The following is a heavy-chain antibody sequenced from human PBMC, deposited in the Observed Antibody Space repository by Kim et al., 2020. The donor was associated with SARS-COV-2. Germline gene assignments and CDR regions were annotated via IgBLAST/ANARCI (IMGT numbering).Heavy chain of an antibody. V-gene: IGHV3-48*02. Sequence: GGSLRLSCVASGFTFSSFNMNWVRQAPGKGLEWVSFISSSSSTILYADSVKGRFTISRDNAKNSLYLQINSLRDEDTAVYYCARANAGIYWGYYEYGGQGTLLSVSS. CDR1: GFTFSSFN. J-gene: IGHJ4*02. D-gene: IGHD3-16*01. CDR3: ARANAGIYWGYYEY. CDR2: ISSSSSTI.